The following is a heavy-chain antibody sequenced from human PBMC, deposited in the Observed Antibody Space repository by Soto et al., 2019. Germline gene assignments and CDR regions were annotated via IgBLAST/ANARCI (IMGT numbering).Heavy chain of an antibody. J-gene: IGHJ6*02. CDR2: IKEDGSEK. Sequence: EVQLVESVGGLVQPGESLRLSCAASGFTFSNSWMSWVRQAPGKGLEWVANIKEDGSEKDYVDPVKGRFTITRDNAKNSLYLQMNNLRAEDTAVYFCTRKRFGMDVWGQGTTVTVSS. CDR1: GFTFSNSW. CDR3: TRKRFGMDV. V-gene: IGHV3-7*03.